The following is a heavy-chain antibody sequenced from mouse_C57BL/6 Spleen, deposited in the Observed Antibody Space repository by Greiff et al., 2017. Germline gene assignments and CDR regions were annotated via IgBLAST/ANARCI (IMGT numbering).Heavy chain of an antibody. CDR2: FHPYNDDT. D-gene: IGHD2-4*01. Sequence: LLESGAELVKPGASVKMSCKASGYTFTTYPIEWMKQNHGKSLEWIGNFHPYNDDTKYNDKFKGKATLTVEKSSSTVYLELSRLTSDDSAVYYCARGYDYEGYYFDYWGQGTTLTVSS. CDR3: ARGYDYEGYYFDY. V-gene: IGHV1-47*01. CDR1: GYTFTTYP. J-gene: IGHJ2*01.